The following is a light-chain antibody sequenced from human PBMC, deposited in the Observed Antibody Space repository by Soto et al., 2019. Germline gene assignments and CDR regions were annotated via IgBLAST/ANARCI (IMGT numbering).Light chain of an antibody. CDR3: HQYGSAPWT. V-gene: IGKV3-20*01. Sequence: IVLTQSPGTLSLSPGERGALSCRASQSVSSNYVAWYQQKPGQAPRLLISGASNRATGTPDRFRGSGSGTDFTLTITRLESEDFAVYYCHQYGSAPWTFGQGTKVDIK. CDR1: QSVSSNY. J-gene: IGKJ1*01. CDR2: GAS.